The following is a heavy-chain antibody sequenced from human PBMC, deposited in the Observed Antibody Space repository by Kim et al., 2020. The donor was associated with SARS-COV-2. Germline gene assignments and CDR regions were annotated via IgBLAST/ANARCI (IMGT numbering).Heavy chain of an antibody. V-gene: IGHV1-24*01. D-gene: IGHD3-16*01. CDR1: GYTLTDLS. CDR2: FDPEDGET. J-gene: IGHJ6*01. CDR3: ATDPLGGVRPTHYYGMDV. Sequence: ASVKVSCKVSGYTLTDLSMHWVRQARGKGLEWMGAFDPEDGETVYAQKFQGRVTMTGDTSTDTAYMELSSLRSEDTAVYYCATDPLGGVRPTHYYGMDVW.